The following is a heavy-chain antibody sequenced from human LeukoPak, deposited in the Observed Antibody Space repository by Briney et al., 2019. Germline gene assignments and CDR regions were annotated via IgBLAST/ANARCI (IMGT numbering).Heavy chain of an antibody. CDR1: GGSISSGSYY. CDR2: IYTSGST. Sequence: SETLSLTCTVSGGSISSGSYYWSWIRQPAGKGLEWIGRIYTSGSTNYNPSPKSRVTISVDTSKNQFSLKLSSVTAADTAVYYCAREDIAVAGTVDYWGQGTLVTVSS. J-gene: IGHJ4*02. D-gene: IGHD6-19*01. CDR3: AREDIAVAGTVDY. V-gene: IGHV4-61*02.